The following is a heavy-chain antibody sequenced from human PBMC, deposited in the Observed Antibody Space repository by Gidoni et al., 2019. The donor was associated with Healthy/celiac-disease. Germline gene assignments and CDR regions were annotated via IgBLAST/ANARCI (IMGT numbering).Heavy chain of an antibody. CDR2: IYHSGST. V-gene: IGHV4-4*02. CDR3: AGDDSYGYPNWFDP. Sequence: QVQLQESGPGLGKPWGTLSLTCAVSGGPISSSNWWSWVRQPPGKGLEWIGEIYHSGSTNYNPSLQSRVTISVDKSKNQFSLKLSSVTAADTAVYYCAGDDSYGYPNWFDPWGQGTLVTVSS. D-gene: IGHD5-18*01. J-gene: IGHJ5*02. CDR1: GGPISSSNW.